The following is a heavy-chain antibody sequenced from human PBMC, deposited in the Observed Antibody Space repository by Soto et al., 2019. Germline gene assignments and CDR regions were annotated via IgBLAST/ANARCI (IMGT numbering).Heavy chain of an antibody. Sequence: PSETLSLTCTVSGDSVSSGDYYWSWIRQPPGKGLEWIGYIYYSGSTTYHPSLKSRVTISLDKSKNQFSLNLSSVTAADTAVYYCASYNCNYWFDPWGQGTLVTVSS. CDR1: GDSVSSGDYY. D-gene: IGHD1-7*01. CDR2: IYYSGST. CDR3: ASYNCNYWFDP. J-gene: IGHJ5*02. V-gene: IGHV4-61*08.